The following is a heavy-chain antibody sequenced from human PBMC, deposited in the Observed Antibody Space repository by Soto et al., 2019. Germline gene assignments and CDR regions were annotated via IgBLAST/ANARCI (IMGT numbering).Heavy chain of an antibody. V-gene: IGHV4-30-4*01. CDR2: TSFSGYT. CDR1: GDSVSGGDSY. D-gene: IGHD3-22*01. CDR3: VRGGNPYHYATSGPGTFDK. Sequence: QVQLQESGPGLVKPSQTLSLTCTVSGDSVSGGDSYWSWIRQPPGKALVWIWYTSFSGYTSYTPSLKSRVTISVDMSKSQFSLRLTSVTAADTAIYYCVRGGNPYHYATSGPGTFDKWGQGTLVSVSS. J-gene: IGHJ4*02.